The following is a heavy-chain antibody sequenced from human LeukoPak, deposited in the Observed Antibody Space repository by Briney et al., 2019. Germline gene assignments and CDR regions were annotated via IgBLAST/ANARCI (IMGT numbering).Heavy chain of an antibody. Sequence: GSLRLSCAASGFTVSSNYMSWVRQAPGKGLEWVSVIYSGGSTYYADSVKGRFTISRDNSKNTLYLQMNSLRAEDTAVYYCAREVGATHSDAFDIWGQGTMVTVPS. CDR3: AREVGATHSDAFDI. V-gene: IGHV3-66*02. CDR1: GFTVSSNY. D-gene: IGHD1-26*01. CDR2: IYSGGST. J-gene: IGHJ3*02.